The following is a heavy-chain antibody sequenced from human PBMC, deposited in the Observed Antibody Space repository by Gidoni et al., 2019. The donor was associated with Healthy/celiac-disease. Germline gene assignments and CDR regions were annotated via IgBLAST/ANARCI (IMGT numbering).Heavy chain of an antibody. J-gene: IGHJ5*02. CDR3: ARVLFDVATGWFDP. CDR1: GGSISSYY. CDR2: IYYSGST. D-gene: IGHD2-15*01. V-gene: IGHV4-59*01. Sequence: QVQLQESGPGLVTPSETLSLTCTVSGGSISSYYWSWIRQPPGKGLEWIGYIYYSGSTNYNPSLKSRVTIAVDTSKNQFSLKLSSVTAADTAVYYCARVLFDVATGWFDPWGQGTLVTVSS.